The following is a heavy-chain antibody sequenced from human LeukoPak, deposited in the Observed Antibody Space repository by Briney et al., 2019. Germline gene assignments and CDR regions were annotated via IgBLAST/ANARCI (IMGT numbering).Heavy chain of an antibody. CDR3: AREYSSSSGKNAFDV. D-gene: IGHD6-6*01. CDR2: IGASGNS. Sequence: AETLSLTCTVSGVSISTYDWSLIRQAAGKGLEWIGRIGASGNSNYNPALERRGTMALGASKKQFPLRLTSVTAADTAVYYCAREYSSSSGKNAFDVWGQGTMVTVSS. CDR1: GVSISTYD. V-gene: IGHV4-4*07. J-gene: IGHJ3*01.